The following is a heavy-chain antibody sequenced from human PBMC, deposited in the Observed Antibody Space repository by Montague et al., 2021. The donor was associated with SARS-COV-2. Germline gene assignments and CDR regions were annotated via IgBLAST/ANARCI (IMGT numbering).Heavy chain of an antibody. Sequence: ALVKPTQTLTLTCTFSGFSLSTSGVGVGWIRQPPGKALEWLALIYWNDDKRYSPSLKSRLTITKDTSKNQVVLTMTNMDPVDTATYYCALTRVSYDILTGYYHRDAFDIWGQGTMVTVSS. V-gene: IGHV2-5*01. CDR3: ALTRVSYDILTGYYHRDAFDI. CDR1: GFSLSTSGVG. J-gene: IGHJ3*02. CDR2: IYWNDDK. D-gene: IGHD3-9*01.